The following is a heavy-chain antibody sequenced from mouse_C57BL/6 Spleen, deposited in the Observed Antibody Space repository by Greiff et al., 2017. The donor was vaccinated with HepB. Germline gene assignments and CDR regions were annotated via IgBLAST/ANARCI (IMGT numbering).Heavy chain of an antibody. V-gene: IGHV5-9*01. CDR1: GFTFSSYT. J-gene: IGHJ4*01. CDR3: ARQAWDAMDY. Sequence: EVMLVESGGGLVKPGGSLKLSCAASGFTFSSYTMSWVRQTPEKRLEWVATISGGGGNTYYPDSVKGRFTISRDNAKNTLYLQMSSLRSEDTALYYCARQAWDAMDYWGQGTSVTVSS. D-gene: IGHD4-1*01. CDR2: ISGGGGNT.